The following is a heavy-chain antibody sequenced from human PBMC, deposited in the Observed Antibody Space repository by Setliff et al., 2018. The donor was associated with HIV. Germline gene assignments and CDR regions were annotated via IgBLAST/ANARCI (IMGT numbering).Heavy chain of an antibody. Sequence: SETLSLTCAVYGGSFSGFYWNWIRQPPGKGLEWIGEINHSGSTNYNPSLKSRVTISVDTSKNQFSLRMSSVIAADTAVYYCARGPPGSSIGWYVGYWGQGTQVTVSS. CDR3: ARGPPGSSIGWYVGY. J-gene: IGHJ4*02. V-gene: IGHV4-34*01. CDR2: INHSGST. CDR1: GGSFSGFY. D-gene: IGHD6-19*01.